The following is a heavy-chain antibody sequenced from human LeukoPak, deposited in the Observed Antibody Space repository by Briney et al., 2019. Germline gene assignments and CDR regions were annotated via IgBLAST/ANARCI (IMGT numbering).Heavy chain of an antibody. CDR3: ARDRTIFGSGPKQFDP. D-gene: IGHD3-3*01. CDR2: IYYSGST. Sequence: PSETLSLTCTVSGGSISSSSYYWGWIRQPPGKGLEWIGSIYYSGSTYYNPSLKSRVTISVDTSKNQFSLKLSSVTAADTAVYYCARDRTIFGSGPKQFDPWGQGTLVTVSS. CDR1: GGSISSSSYY. J-gene: IGHJ5*02. V-gene: IGHV4-39*02.